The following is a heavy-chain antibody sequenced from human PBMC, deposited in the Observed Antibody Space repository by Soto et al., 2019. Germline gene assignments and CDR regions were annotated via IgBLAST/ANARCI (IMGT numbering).Heavy chain of an antibody. J-gene: IGHJ4*02. D-gene: IGHD2-15*01. CDR1: GGSFSGYS. Sequence: QVQLQQWGAGLLKPSDTLSLTCAVHGGSFSGYSWTWIRQSPGKGLEWIGQINDSGSAVYHPSLNRRVPLSVCPSDNEVFGVLTSVTPADTAVYFCARGIFRGPSYSGGGYFFDSWGQGSLVTVSS. V-gene: IGHV4-34*01. CDR2: INDSGSA. CDR3: ARGIFRGPSYSGGGYFFDS.